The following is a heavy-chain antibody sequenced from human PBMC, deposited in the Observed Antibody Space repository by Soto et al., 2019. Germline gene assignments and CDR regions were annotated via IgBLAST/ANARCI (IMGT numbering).Heavy chain of an antibody. CDR2: ISYDGSNK. Sequence: GGSLRLSCAASGFTFSSYAMHLVRQAPGKGLEWGAVISYDGSNKYYADSVKGRFTISRDNSKNTLYLQMNSLRAEDTAVYYCARGRRLYYYDSSGQRDAFDIWGRG. D-gene: IGHD3-22*01. V-gene: IGHV3-30-3*01. J-gene: IGHJ3*02. CDR1: GFTFSSYA. CDR3: ARGRRLYYYDSSGQRDAFDI.